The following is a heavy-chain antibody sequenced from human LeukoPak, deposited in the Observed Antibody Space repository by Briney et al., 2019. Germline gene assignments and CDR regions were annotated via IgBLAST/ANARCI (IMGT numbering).Heavy chain of an antibody. Sequence: ASVKVSCKASGYTFTSYGISWVRQAPGQGLEWMGWISAYNGNTNYAQKLQGRVTMTTDTSTSTAYMELRSLRSDDTAVYYCARDPEQWLVSGGFDYWGQGTLVTVSS. V-gene: IGHV1-18*01. D-gene: IGHD6-19*01. CDR3: ARDPEQWLVSGGFDY. J-gene: IGHJ4*02. CDR1: GYTFTSYG. CDR2: ISAYNGNT.